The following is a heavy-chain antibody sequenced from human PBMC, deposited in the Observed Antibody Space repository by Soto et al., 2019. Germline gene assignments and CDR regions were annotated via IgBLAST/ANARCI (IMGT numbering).Heavy chain of an antibody. V-gene: IGHV1-69*01. Sequence: QVQLVQSGAEVKKPGSSVKVSCKASGGTFSSYAISWVRQAPGQGLEWMGGIIPICGTANYAQKFQGRVTITADESTSTAYMELSSLRSEDTAVYYCASLRLVYASYYYYYGMDVWGQGTTVTVSS. CDR2: IIPICGTA. J-gene: IGHJ6*02. CDR3: ASLRLVYASYYYYYGMDV. D-gene: IGHD2-8*01. CDR1: GGTFSSYA.